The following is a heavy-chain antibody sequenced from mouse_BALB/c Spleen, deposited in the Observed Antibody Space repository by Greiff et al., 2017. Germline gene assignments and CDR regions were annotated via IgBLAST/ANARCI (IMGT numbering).Heavy chain of an antibody. CDR1: GFAFSSYD. D-gene: IGHD1-2*01. CDR2: ISSGGGST. V-gene: IGHV5-12-1*01. Sequence: EVQGVESGGGLVKPGGSLKLSCAASGFAFSSYDMSWVRQTPEKRLEWVAYISSGGGSTYYPDTVKGRFTISRDNAKNTLYLQMSSLKSEDTAMYYCARQRETANVDYWGQGTSVTVSS. CDR3: ARQRETANVDY. J-gene: IGHJ4*01.